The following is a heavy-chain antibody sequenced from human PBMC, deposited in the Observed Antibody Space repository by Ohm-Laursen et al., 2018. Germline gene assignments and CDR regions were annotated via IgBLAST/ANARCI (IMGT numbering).Heavy chain of an antibody. CDR1: GFTFSNYW. CDR3: ARVSSGYYVFDY. V-gene: IGHV3-48*01. CDR2: ISSSSSTM. J-gene: IGHJ4*02. Sequence: SLRLSCSASGFTFSNYWMHWVRQAPGKGLEWVSYISSSSSTMYYADSVKGRFTISRDNAKNSLYLQMNSLRAEDTAVYYCARVSSGYYVFDYWGQGTLVTVSS. D-gene: IGHD3-22*01.